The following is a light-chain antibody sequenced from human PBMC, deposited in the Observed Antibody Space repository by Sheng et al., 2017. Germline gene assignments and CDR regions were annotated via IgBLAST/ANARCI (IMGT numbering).Light chain of an antibody. CDR1: QVIRND. V-gene: IGKV1-6*01. Sequence: IQMTQSPASLSASVGDRVTITCRASQVIRNDLGWYQQKPGTAPKLLIYSASNLHTGVPSRFRGSRSGTDFTLTISILQPDDFATYYCLQTYTFPFTFGGGTKIEIK. CDR2: SAS. CDR3: LQTYTFPFT. J-gene: IGKJ4*01.